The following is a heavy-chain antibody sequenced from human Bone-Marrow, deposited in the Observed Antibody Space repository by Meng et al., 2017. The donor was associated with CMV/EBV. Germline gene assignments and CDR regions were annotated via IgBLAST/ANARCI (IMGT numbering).Heavy chain of an antibody. Sequence: GESLKISCAASKFTFSDYYMSWIRQAPGKGLEWVSFISSSASTIYYADSVKGRFTISRDNAKNSLYLQMNSLRAEDTAVYYCARSRAEATNYYYYYGLDVWGQGTTVTVSS. CDR1: KFTFSDYY. D-gene: IGHD5-12*01. CDR2: ISSSASTI. V-gene: IGHV3-11*01. CDR3: ARSRAEATNYYYYYGLDV. J-gene: IGHJ6*02.